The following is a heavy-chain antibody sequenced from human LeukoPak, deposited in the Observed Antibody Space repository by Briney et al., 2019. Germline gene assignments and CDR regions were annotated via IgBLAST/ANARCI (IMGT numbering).Heavy chain of an antibody. Sequence: SETLSLTCTVSGGSVSSGSYYWTWIRQSPGKGLEWIGGINHSGSTNYNPALKSRVTMSVDTSKKQFSLRLRSVTAADTALYFCARGVRDNVWGSSRYGPLTFGPTFDYWGQGTLVTVSA. CDR1: GGSVSSGSYY. D-gene: IGHD3-16*02. CDR2: INHSGST. V-gene: IGHV4-39*07. J-gene: IGHJ4*02. CDR3: ARGVRDNVWGSSRYGPLTFGPTFDY.